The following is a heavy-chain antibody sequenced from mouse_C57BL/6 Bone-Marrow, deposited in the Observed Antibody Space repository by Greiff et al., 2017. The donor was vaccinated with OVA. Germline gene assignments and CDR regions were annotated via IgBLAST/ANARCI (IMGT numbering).Heavy chain of an antibody. Sequence: EVQRVESGGGLVQPKGSLKLSCAASGFTFNTYAMHWVRQAPGKGLEWVARIRSKSSNYATYYANSVKDRFTISRDDSESMLYLQMNNLKTEDTAMYYCVRHDVYWYFDVWGTGTTVTVSS. D-gene: IGHD2-3*01. CDR1: GFTFNTYA. V-gene: IGHV10-3*01. J-gene: IGHJ1*03. CDR2: IRSKSSNYAT. CDR3: VRHDVYWYFDV.